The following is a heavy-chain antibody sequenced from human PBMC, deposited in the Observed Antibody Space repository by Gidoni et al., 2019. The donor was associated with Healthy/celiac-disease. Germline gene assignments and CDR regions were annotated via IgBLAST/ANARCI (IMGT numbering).Heavy chain of an antibody. CDR1: GGSISSSSYY. CDR3: ARQKRGSSSSWYLDY. D-gene: IGHD6-13*01. Sequence: QLQLQESGPGLVKPSETLSLTCTVSGGSISSSSYYGGWIRQPPGKGLEWIGSIYYSGSTYYNPSLKSRVTISVDTSKNQFSLKLSSVTAADTAVYYCARQKRGSSSSWYLDYWGQGTLVTVSS. CDR2: IYYSGST. V-gene: IGHV4-39*01. J-gene: IGHJ4*02.